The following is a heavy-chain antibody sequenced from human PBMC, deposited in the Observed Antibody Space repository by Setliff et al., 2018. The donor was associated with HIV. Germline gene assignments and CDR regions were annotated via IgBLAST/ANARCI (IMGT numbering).Heavy chain of an antibody. Sequence: GASVKVSCKTSGYSFTNYDINWVRQAAGQGLEWMGWINPNNGKTGYVQKFQGRVTFSRDTSINTAYMELRGLRSDDTAVYYCARRGVPQQIDLDSWGHGTLVTVSS. CDR1: GYSFTNYD. V-gene: IGHV1-8*03. D-gene: IGHD3-10*01. CDR2: INPNNGKT. CDR3: ARRGVPQQIDLDS. J-gene: IGHJ5*01.